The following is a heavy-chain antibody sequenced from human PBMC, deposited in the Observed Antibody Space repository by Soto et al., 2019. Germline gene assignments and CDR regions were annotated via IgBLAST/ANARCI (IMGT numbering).Heavy chain of an antibody. J-gene: IGHJ3*02. V-gene: IGHV3-23*01. CDR1: GLSFSSYA. CDR3: AKTTYYYDSSGYYPSGAFDI. Sequence: HPGGSLRLSSAASGLSFSSYAMSWVRQSPGKGLEWVSAISGSGGSTYYADSVKGRFTISRDNSKNTLYLQMNSLRAEDTAVYYCAKTTYYYDSSGYYPSGAFDIWGQGTMVTV. D-gene: IGHD3-22*01. CDR2: ISGSGGST.